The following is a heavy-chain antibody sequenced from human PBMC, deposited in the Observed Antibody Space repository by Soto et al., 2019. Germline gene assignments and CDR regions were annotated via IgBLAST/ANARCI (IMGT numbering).Heavy chain of an antibody. CDR3: ARSSRSYFDY. J-gene: IGHJ4*02. V-gene: IGHV4-31*03. Sequence: QVQLQESGPGLVKPSQTLSLTCTVSGGSISSGGYFWSWIRQHPGKGLEWIGYIYDSGSTYYNPSLKSRVSLSVDTSKNQFSLNLTSVTAADTAMYYWARSSRSYFDYWGQGTLVTVSS. CDR1: GGSISSGGYF. CDR2: IYDSGST.